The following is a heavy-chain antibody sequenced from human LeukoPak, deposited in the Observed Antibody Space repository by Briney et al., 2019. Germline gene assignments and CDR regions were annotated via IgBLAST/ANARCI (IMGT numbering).Heavy chain of an antibody. CDR1: GFMFNSYV. CDR2: ISSSSTYK. CDR3: TRAFEGYCSSGRCPDFDY. Sequence: GGSLRLSCAASGFMFNSYVMNWVRQAPGKGLEWVSSISSSSTYKNYADSVRGRFTISRDNAKDLLYLQMNSLRAEDTAVYYCTRAFEGYCSSGRCPDFDYWGQRALVTVSS. V-gene: IGHV3-21*01. J-gene: IGHJ4*02. D-gene: IGHD2-15*01.